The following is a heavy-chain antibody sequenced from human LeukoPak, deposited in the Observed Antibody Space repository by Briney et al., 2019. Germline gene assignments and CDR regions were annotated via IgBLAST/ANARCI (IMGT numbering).Heavy chain of an antibody. D-gene: IGHD6-19*01. CDR2: ISSSSSYI. J-gene: IGHJ6*02. CDR3: ASGFWSVAGPSGTSYYYYGMDV. CDR1: GFTFSSYS. Sequence: GGSLRLSCAPSGFTFSSYSMNWVRQAPGKGLEWVSSISSSSSYIYYADSVKGRFTISRDNAKNSLYLQMNSLRAEDTAVYYCASGFWSVAGPSGTSYYYYGMDVWGQGTTVTVSS. V-gene: IGHV3-21*01.